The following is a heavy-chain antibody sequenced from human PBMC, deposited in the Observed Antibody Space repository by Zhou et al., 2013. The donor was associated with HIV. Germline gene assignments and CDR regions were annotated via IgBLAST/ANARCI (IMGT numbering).Heavy chain of an antibody. V-gene: IGHV1-69*05. Sequence: QVQLVQSGAEVKKPGSSVKVSCKASGGTFSSYAISWVRQAPGQGLEWMGGIIPIFGTANYAQKFQGRVTITTDESTSTAYMELSSLRSEDTAVYYCARGYCSGGSCYSRDPALDYWGQGTLVTVSS. J-gene: IGHJ4*02. D-gene: IGHD2-15*01. CDR2: IIPIFGTA. CDR1: GGTFSSYA. CDR3: ARGYCSGGSCYSRDPALDY.